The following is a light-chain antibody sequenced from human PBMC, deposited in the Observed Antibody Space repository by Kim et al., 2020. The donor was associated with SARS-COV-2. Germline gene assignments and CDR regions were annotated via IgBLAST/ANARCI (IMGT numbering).Light chain of an antibody. CDR3: AAWDDSLSGRGV. Sequence: QSVLTQPPSASGTPGQRVTISCSGSNSNIGSNCVYWYQQLPGTAPKLLIYRNNQRPSGVPDRFSGSKSGTSASLAISGLRSEDEADYYCAAWDDSLSGRGVFGTGTKVTVL. J-gene: IGLJ1*01. CDR1: NSNIGSNC. V-gene: IGLV1-47*01. CDR2: RNN.